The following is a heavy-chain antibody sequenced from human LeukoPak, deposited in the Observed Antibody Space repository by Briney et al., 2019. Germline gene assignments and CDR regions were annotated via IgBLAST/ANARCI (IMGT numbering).Heavy chain of an antibody. V-gene: IGHV1-46*01. Sequence: ASVKVSCKASGYTFTSYYMHWVRQAPGQGLEWMGIINPSGGSTSYAQKFQGRVTMTRDMSTSTVYMELSSLRSEDTAVYYCARDPVAGTGFDVWGQGTIVTVSS. CDR2: INPSGGST. D-gene: IGHD6-19*01. CDR3: ARDPVAGTGFDV. CDR1: GYTFTSYY. J-gene: IGHJ3*01.